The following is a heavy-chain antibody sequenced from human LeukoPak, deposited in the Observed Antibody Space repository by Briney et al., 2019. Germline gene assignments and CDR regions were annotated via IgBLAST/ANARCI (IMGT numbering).Heavy chain of an antibody. CDR2: IYHSGST. CDR1: GGSISSGGYY. V-gene: IGHV4-30-2*01. J-gene: IGHJ4*02. CDR3: ARGGIAVAGPFDY. Sequence: SETLSLTCTVSGGSISSGGYYWSWIRQPPGKGLEWIGYIYHSGSTYYNPSLKSRVTISVDRSKNQFSLKLSSVTAADTAVYYCARGGIAVAGPFDYWGQGTLVTVSS. D-gene: IGHD6-19*01.